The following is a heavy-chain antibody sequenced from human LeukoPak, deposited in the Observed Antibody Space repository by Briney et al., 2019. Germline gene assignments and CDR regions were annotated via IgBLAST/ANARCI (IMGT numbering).Heavy chain of an antibody. D-gene: IGHD2-21*01. CDR2: IYYNGNT. CDR1: GGSISSYY. CDR3: ARHVLFYHYFHYMDV. Sequence: SETLSLTCTVSGGSISSYYWSWIRQPPGKELEWIGYIYYNGNTNYNPSLQSRVTISVDTSKNQFSLTLSSVTAADTAVYYCARHVLFYHYFHYMDVWGKGTTVTVSS. V-gene: IGHV4-59*08. J-gene: IGHJ6*03.